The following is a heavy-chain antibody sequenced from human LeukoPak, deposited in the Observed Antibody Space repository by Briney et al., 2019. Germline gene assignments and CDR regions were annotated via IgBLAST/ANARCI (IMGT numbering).Heavy chain of an antibody. D-gene: IGHD3-3*01. CDR3: AREYECWSGYCPYYYYYYMDD. J-gene: IGHJ6*03. V-gene: IGHV3-20*01. CDR1: GFTFDDYG. CDR2: INWNGGST. Sequence: GGSLRLSCAASGFTFDDYGMSWVRQAPGKGLEWVSGINWNGGSTGYADSVKGRFTISRNNAKTSLYLQLNSLRSEDTALYHCAREYECWSGYCPYYYYYYMDDWGKGTTVTVSS.